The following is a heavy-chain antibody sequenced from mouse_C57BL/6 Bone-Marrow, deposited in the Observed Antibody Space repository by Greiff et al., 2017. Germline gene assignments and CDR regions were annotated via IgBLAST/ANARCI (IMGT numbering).Heavy chain of an antibody. D-gene: IGHD1-1*01. J-gene: IGHJ4*01. CDR2: ISSGSSTI. V-gene: IGHV5-17*01. Sequence: DVKLVESGGGLVKPGGSLKLSCAASGFTFSDYGMHWVRQAPEKGLEWVAYISSGSSTIYYADTVKGRFTISRDNAKNTLFLQMTSLRSEDTAMYYCARRATTVVAPSYAMDYWGQGTSVTVSS. CDR3: ARRATTVVAPSYAMDY. CDR1: GFTFSDYG.